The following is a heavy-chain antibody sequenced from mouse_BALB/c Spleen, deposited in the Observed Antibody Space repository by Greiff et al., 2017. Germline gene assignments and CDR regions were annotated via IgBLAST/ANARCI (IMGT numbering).Heavy chain of an antibody. D-gene: IGHD2-2*01. Sequence: EVMLVESGGGLVQPGGSRKLSCAASGFTFSSFGMHWVRQAPEKGLEWVAYISSGSSTIYYADTVKGRFTISRDNPKNTLFLQMTSLRSEDTAMYYCARGYDWYFDFWGAGTTVTVSA. V-gene: IGHV5-17*02. J-gene: IGHJ1*01. CDR1: GFTFSSFG. CDR2: ISSGSSTI. CDR3: ARGYDWYFDF.